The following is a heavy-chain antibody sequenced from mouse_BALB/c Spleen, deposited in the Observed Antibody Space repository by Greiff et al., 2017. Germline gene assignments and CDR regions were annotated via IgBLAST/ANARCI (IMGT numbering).Heavy chain of an antibody. CDR1: GFSLTGYG. J-gene: IGHJ2*01. CDR3: ARGDYGSSYAFDY. Sequence: VQLQQSGPGLVAPSQSLSITCTVSGFSLTGYGVNWVRQPPGKGLEWLGMIWGDGSTDYNSALKSRLSISKDNSKSQVFLKMNSLQTDDTARYYCARGDYGSSYAFDYWGQGTTLTVSS. CDR2: IWGDGST. D-gene: IGHD1-1*01. V-gene: IGHV2-6-7*01.